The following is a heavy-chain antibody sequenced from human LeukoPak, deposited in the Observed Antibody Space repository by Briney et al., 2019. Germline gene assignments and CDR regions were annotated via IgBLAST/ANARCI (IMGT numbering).Heavy chain of an antibody. CDR2: INPNSGGT. CDR3: ARGYSSSWLDY. Sequence: ASVKVSCKASGYTFTSYDINWVRQAPGQGLEWMGRINPNSGGTRYAQKFQGRVTMTTDTSINTAYLELSRLRSDDTAVYYCARGYSSSWLDYWGQGTLVTVPS. D-gene: IGHD6-13*01. J-gene: IGHJ4*02. CDR1: GYTFTSYD. V-gene: IGHV1-2*06.